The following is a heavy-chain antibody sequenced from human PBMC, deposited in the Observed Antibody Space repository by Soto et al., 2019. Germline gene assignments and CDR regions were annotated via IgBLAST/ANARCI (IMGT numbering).Heavy chain of an antibody. CDR2: ISGSGANT. V-gene: IGHV3-23*01. J-gene: IGHJ4*02. CDR1: GFTFINYA. CDR3: AKDYGSSRYFFDY. Sequence: EVQLLESGGGFVQPGGSLRLSCAASGFTFINYAMSWVRQAPGKGLEWVSTISGSGANTHYADSVKGRFSISRDNSKNTLYIHMNSLRAEDTAVYYCAKDYGSSRYFFDYWGQGALVTVSS. D-gene: IGHD6-19*01.